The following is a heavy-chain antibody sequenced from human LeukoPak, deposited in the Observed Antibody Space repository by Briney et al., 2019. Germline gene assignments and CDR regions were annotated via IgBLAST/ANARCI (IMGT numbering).Heavy chain of an antibody. CDR3: ARENSGSYYQFDC. V-gene: IGHV3-21*01. D-gene: IGHD1-26*01. J-gene: IGHJ4*02. CDR1: GFIFSTYS. Sequence: PGGSLRLPCAASGFIFSTYSMNWVRQAPGKGLEWVSSISSSTSYIYHADSVKGRFTISRDNAKNSLYLQMNSLRPEDTAVYYCARENSGSYYQFDCWGQGTLVTVSS. CDR2: ISSSTSYI.